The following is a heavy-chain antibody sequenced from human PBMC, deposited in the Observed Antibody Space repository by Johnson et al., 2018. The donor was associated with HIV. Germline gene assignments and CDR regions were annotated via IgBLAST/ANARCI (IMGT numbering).Heavy chain of an antibody. D-gene: IGHD3-22*01. CDR3: AKEQSVVVIGIGAFDI. CDR2: ISSSGTTV. Sequence: QVQLVESGGGVVQPGGSLRLSCAASGFTFSDYYMNWIRQAPGKGLEWVSYISSSGTTVYYADSVKGRFSISRDNAKHSLYLQMNSLRAEDTAVYYCAKEQSVVVIGIGAFDIWGQGTMVTVSS. CDR1: GFTFSDYY. J-gene: IGHJ3*02. V-gene: IGHV3-11*04.